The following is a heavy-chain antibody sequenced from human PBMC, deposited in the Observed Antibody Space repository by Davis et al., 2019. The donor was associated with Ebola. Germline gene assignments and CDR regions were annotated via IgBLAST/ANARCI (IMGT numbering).Heavy chain of an antibody. J-gene: IGHJ3*02. V-gene: IGHV4-61*09. CDR1: GGSISSGSYY. Sequence: PSETLSLTCTVSGGSISSGSYYWSWIRQPAGKGLEWIGHIYTSGSTNYNPSLKSRVTMSVDTSKNQFSLKLSSVTAADTAVYYCATRMVRGVIGAFDIWGQGTMVTVSS. CDR2: IYTSGST. D-gene: IGHD3-10*01. CDR3: ATRMVRGVIGAFDI.